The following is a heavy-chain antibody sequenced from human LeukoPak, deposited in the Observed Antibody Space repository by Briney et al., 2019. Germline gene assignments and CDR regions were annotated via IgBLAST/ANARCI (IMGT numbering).Heavy chain of an antibody. D-gene: IGHD3-9*01. CDR1: GLTFRNYG. J-gene: IGHJ4*02. CDR2: IKEDGSEK. Sequence: GGSLRSSGEAPGLTFRNYGISGVAQAPGRGLEWVANIKEDGSEKYHVDSVKGRFTISRDNGKNSLYLQMNSLRAEDTAVYYCTRDPLRRFDYWGQGTLVTVSS. CDR3: TRDPLRRFDY. V-gene: IGHV3-7*03.